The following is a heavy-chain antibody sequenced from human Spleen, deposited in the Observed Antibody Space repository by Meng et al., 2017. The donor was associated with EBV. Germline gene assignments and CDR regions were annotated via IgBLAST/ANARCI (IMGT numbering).Heavy chain of an antibody. CDR2: MSYDGTDK. CDR1: GFTLSSYG. CDR3: AKDSGYDLGGSNWLDP. D-gene: IGHD5-12*01. J-gene: IGHJ5*02. Sequence: QVQLVESGGGVVQPGRSLRLSCVASGFTLSSYGMHWVRQAPGKGLEWVAVMSYDGTDKYYADSVKGRFTIARDNSKNTLYLQMNSLRTEDTAVYYCAKDSGYDLGGSNWLDPWGQGTLVTVSS. V-gene: IGHV3-30*18.